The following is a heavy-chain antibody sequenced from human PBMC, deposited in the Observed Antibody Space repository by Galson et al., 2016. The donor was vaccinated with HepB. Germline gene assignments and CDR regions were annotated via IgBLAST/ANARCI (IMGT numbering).Heavy chain of an antibody. J-gene: IGHJ6*03. CDR1: RFTFSDNY. D-gene: IGHD3-16*02. Sequence: SLRLSCAASRFTFSDNYMKWVRQAPGKGLEWVSSISSSSIYIYYADSVTGRFTISRDNAKNSLYLQMNSLRAEDTAVYYCARDQRNIFRYNYYIDVWGKGTTVTVSS. CDR2: ISSSSIYI. CDR3: ARDQRNIFRYNYYIDV. V-gene: IGHV3-21*01.